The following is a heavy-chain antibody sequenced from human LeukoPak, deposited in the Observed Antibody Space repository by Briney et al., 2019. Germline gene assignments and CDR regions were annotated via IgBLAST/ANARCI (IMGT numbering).Heavy chain of an antibody. J-gene: IGHJ5*02. CDR1: GYTFTSYY. D-gene: IGHD6-19*01. Sequence: ASVKVSCKASGYTFTSYYMHWVRQAPGQGLEWMGIINPSGGSTSYAQKFQGRVTMTRDTSTSTVYMELSSLRSEDTAVYYCARDGRIAVAGTVPNWFDRWGQGTLVTVSS. CDR2: INPSGGST. V-gene: IGHV1-46*01. CDR3: ARDGRIAVAGTVPNWFDR.